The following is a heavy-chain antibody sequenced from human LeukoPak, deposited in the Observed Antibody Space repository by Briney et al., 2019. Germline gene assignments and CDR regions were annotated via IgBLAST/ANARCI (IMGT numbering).Heavy chain of an antibody. CDR2: IYYSGST. D-gene: IGHD4-17*01. CDR3: ARVHGDYRYYFDY. J-gene: IGHJ4*02. V-gene: IGHV4-39*07. Sequence: PSETLSLTCTVSGGSISSSSYYWGWIRQPPGKGLEWIGSIYYSGSTYYNPSLKSRVTISVDTSKNQFSLKLSSVTAADTAVYYCARVHGDYRYYFDYWGQGTLVTVSS. CDR1: GGSISSSSYY.